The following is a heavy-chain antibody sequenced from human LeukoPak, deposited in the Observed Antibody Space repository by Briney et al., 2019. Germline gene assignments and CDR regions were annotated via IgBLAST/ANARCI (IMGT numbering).Heavy chain of an antibody. J-gene: IGHJ4*02. CDR1: EFAFSLYA. V-gene: IGHV3-23*01. CDR2: ISGSGAEI. D-gene: IGHD1-1*01. CDR3: SKDLTTRSIGYFDY. Sequence: GGSLRLSCAASEFAFSLYAMNWVRQAPGEGPEWVSSISGSGAEIRYADSVKGRFTISRDNSQNTLYLRMNSLRVEDTAIYYCSKDLTTRSIGYFDYWGQGTLVTVSS.